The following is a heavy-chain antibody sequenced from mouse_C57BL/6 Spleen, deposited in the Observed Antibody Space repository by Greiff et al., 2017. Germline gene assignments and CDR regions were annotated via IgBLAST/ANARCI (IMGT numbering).Heavy chain of an antibody. D-gene: IGHD1-1*01. Sequence: EVQLQQSGPELVKPGASVKISCKASGYTFTDYYMNWVKQSHGKSLEWIGDINPNNGGTSYNQKFKGKATLTVDKSSSTAYMELRSLTSEDSAVYYCARSAFTTVVGTGFAYWGQGTLVTVSA. CDR3: ARSAFTTVVGTGFAY. V-gene: IGHV1-26*01. CDR2: INPNNGGT. J-gene: IGHJ3*01. CDR1: GYTFTDYY.